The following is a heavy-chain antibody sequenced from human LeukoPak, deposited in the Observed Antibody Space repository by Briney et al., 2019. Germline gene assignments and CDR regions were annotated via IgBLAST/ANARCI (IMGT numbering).Heavy chain of an antibody. Sequence: PSETLSLTCTVSGGSISSGSYYWSWIRQPAGKGLEWIGRIYTSGSTNYNPSLKSRVTISVDTSKNQFSLKLSSVTAADTVVYYCAREGTYYYDSSGYWASGYYGMDVWGQGTTVTVSS. J-gene: IGHJ6*02. D-gene: IGHD3-22*01. CDR1: GGSISSGSYY. V-gene: IGHV4-61*02. CDR2: IYTSGST. CDR3: AREGTYYYDSSGYWASGYYGMDV.